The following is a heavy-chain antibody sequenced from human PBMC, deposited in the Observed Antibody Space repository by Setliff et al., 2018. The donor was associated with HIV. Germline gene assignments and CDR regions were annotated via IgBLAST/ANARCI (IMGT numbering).Heavy chain of an antibody. Sequence: GASVKVSCKASGGTFSSYAISWVRQAPGQGLEWMGGIIPIFGTANYAQKFQGRVTITTDESTSTAYMELSSLRPEDTAVYYCASARIPTGGVSTSLDFWGQGTLVTVSS. CDR1: GGTFSSYA. CDR2: IIPIFGTA. J-gene: IGHJ4*02. D-gene: IGHD3-3*01. CDR3: ASARIPTGGVSTSLDF. V-gene: IGHV1-69*05.